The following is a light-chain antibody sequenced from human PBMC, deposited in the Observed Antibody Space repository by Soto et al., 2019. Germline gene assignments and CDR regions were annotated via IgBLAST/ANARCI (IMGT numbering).Light chain of an antibody. J-gene: IGLJ1*01. CDR1: SSNIGSTYD. V-gene: IGLV1-40*01. CDR3: QSYDDSLSVHYV. Sequence: QAVVTQPPSVSGAPGQRVTISCTGSSSNIGSTYDVQWYLQLPGTAPKLLIHGNTDRPSGVPDRFSGSKSGTSASLAITGLQADDEADYYCQSYDDSLSVHYVFGTGTKLTVL. CDR2: GNT.